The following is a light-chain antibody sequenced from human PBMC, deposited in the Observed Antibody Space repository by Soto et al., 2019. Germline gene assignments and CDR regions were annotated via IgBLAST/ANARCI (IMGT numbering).Light chain of an antibody. J-gene: IGLJ2*01. CDR3: QARDSRTAVV. CDR1: KLGNIY. V-gene: IGLV3-1*01. Sequence: SYELTQPPSVSVSPGQTAVITCSGGKLGNIYASGYQQKPGQSPVVAIYQDTGRPSRPPERFSGSNSGNTATLTIIGTRAMDEADYFSQARDSRTAVVFGGGTKVTVL. CDR2: QDT.